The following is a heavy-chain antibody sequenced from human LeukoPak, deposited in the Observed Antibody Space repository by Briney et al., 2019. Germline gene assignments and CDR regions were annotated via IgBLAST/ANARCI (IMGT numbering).Heavy chain of an antibody. CDR1: GFTFSSYS. D-gene: IGHD1-26*01. Sequence: PGGSLRLSCAASGFTFSSYSMNWVRQAPGKGLEWVSYISSSSSTIYYADSVKGRFTISRDNAKNSLYLQMNSLRVEDTAVYYCAKLNSGTYSDYWGQGTLVTVSS. CDR2: ISSSSSTI. J-gene: IGHJ4*02. CDR3: AKLNSGTYSDY. V-gene: IGHV3-48*01.